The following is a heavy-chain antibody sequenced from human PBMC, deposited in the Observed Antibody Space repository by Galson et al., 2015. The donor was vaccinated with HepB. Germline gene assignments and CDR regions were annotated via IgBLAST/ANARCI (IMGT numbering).Heavy chain of an antibody. CDR1: GFTFSIYW. D-gene: IGHD2-15*01. CDR2: IKEDGTQK. J-gene: IGHJ4*02. CDR3: ARGLATPDY. Sequence: SLRLSCAASGFTFSIYWMSWVRQTPGKGLEWVATIKEDGTQKYYVDSVKGRFTISRDNAKNSVYLQMNSLRAEDTAVFYCARGLATPDYWGQGTLVTVSS. V-gene: IGHV3-7*01.